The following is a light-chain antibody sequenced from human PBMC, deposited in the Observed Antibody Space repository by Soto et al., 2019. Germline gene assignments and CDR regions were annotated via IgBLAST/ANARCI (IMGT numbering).Light chain of an antibody. CDR1: QSVINL. CDR3: QQYNNWPRT. Sequence: IVMTPSPPTLCVSPGERATLSCRASQSVINLLAWYQQKPGPAPRLLIRGATTRATGIPARFSGSGSGTEFTLTISSLQSEDFAVYYCQQYNNWPRTFGQRTKVDI. CDR2: GAT. J-gene: IGKJ1*01. V-gene: IGKV3-15*01.